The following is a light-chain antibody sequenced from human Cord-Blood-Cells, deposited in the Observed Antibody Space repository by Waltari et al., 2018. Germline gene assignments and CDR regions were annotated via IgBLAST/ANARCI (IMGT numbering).Light chain of an antibody. CDR2: GAS. Sequence: NQLTQSPSSLSASVVYRVTINSRASQGISSYLAWYQQKPGKAPKLLIYGASTLPSGVPARFSGSGSGTDFTLTISSLQPEDFATYYCQQLNSYPPAFGGGTKVEIK. J-gene: IGKJ4*02. CDR3: QQLNSYPPA. CDR1: QGISSY. V-gene: IGKV1-9*01.